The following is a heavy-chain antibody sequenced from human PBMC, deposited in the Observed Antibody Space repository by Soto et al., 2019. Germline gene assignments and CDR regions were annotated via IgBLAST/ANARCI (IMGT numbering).Heavy chain of an antibody. CDR1: GGSISSGGYY. V-gene: IGHV4-31*03. J-gene: IGHJ4*02. D-gene: IGHD6-19*01. CDR2: IYYSGST. Sequence: SETLSLTCTVSGGSISSGGYYWSWIRQHPGKGLEWIGYIYYSGSTYYNPSLKSRVTISVDTSKNQFSLKLSSVTAADTAVYYCARSRGKQWLIHDYWGQGTLVTVSS. CDR3: ARSRGKQWLIHDY.